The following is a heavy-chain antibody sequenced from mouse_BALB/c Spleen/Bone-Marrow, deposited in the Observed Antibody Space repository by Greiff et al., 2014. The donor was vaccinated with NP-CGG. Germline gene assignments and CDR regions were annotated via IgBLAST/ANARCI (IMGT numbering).Heavy chain of an antibody. CDR1: GYTFTSYT. Sequence: VKLLESAAELARPGASVKMSCKASGYTFTSYTMHWVKQRPGQGLEWIGYINPSSGYTEYNQKFKDKTTVTADKSSSTAYMQLSSLTSDDSAVYYCAREEWSTGFAYWGQGTLVTVSA. J-gene: IGHJ3*01. D-gene: IGHD1-1*02. CDR3: AREEWSTGFAY. CDR2: INPSSGYT. V-gene: IGHV1-4*02.